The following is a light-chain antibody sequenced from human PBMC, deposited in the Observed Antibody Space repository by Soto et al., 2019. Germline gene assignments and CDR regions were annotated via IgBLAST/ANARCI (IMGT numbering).Light chain of an antibody. J-gene: IGKJ5*01. CDR2: DAS. CDR1: QSVSSNY. Sequence: EIVLTQSPATLSLSPVERSTLSSWASQSVSSNYLAWYQQKPGLAPRLLIYDASYRANDIPDRFSGSGSGTDFTLTISRLDPEDFAVYYCQQYGRSPITFGQGTRLEI. CDR3: QQYGRSPIT. V-gene: IGKV3D-20*01.